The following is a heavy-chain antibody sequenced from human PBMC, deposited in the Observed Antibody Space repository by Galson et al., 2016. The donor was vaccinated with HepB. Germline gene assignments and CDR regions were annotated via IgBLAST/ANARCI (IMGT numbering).Heavy chain of an antibody. J-gene: IGHJ4*02. CDR2: ITGTGGDT. D-gene: IGHD5-24*01. Sequence: SLRLSCAASGFAFYSFDMSWVRQAPGKGMQWVSSITGTGGDTYYTDSVKGRFTVSRDNSKNTLYLHMNNLGAEDTAVYYCTKKGTISGTGDYWGQGTLVSVSA. CDR1: GFAFYSFD. V-gene: IGHV3-23*01. CDR3: TKKGTISGTGDY.